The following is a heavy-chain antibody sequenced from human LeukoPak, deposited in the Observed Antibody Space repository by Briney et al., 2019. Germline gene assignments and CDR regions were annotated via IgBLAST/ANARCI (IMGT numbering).Heavy chain of an antibody. V-gene: IGHV3-23*01. CDR2: LNAGNSST. CDR1: GFTFSTYA. CDR3: AKDASRSSGSYYFDF. D-gene: IGHD6-19*01. J-gene: IGHJ4*01. Sequence: PGGSLRLSCAASGFTFSTYAMSWVRQAPGKGLEWVSGLNAGNSSTYYADSVKGRFTFPRANAKNTSYLQVNSLRAEDTAVYYCAKDASRSSGSYYFDFWGHGTLV.